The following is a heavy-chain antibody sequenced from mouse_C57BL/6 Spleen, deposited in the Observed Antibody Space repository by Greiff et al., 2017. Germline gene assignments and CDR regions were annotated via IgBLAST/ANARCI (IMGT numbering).Heavy chain of an antibody. V-gene: IGHV1-82*01. Sequence: VQLQQSGPELVKPGASVKISCKASGYAFSSSWMNWVKQRPGTGLEWIGRIYPGDGDTNYNGKFKGKATLTADKSSSTAYMQLRSLTSEDSAVYFCARAYYGSSGGFAYWGQGTLVTVSA. CDR3: ARAYYGSSGGFAY. D-gene: IGHD1-1*01. J-gene: IGHJ3*01. CDR2: IYPGDGDT. CDR1: GYAFSSSW.